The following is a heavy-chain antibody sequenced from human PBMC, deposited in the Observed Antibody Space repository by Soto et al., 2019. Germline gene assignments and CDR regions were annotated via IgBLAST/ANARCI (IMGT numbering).Heavy chain of an antibody. D-gene: IGHD3-10*01. CDR1: GYTFTSYA. J-gene: IGHJ4*02. CDR2: INTDNGNT. CDR3: ARAPSGYYFDN. V-gene: IGHV1-3*04. Sequence: VQLVQSGAEVNKPGASVKLSCKASGYTFTSYAIHWVRQAPGQRLECMGWINTDNGNTKYSQKFQGRVTITRDTSASTAYMELSSLTSEDTAVYFCARAPSGYYFDNWGQGTLVTVSS.